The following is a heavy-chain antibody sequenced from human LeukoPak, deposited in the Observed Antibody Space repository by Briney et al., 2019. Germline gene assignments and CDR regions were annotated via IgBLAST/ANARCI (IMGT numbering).Heavy chain of an antibody. CDR2: IYYSGST. D-gene: IGHD1-26*01. CDR1: GRSISSYY. Sequence: SETLSLTCTLWGRSISSYYWICLRHPPGKGLEWIGYIYYSGSTNYNPSLKSRVTISVDTSKNQFSLKLSSVTAADTAVYYCASGSYYGDYWGQGTLVTVSS. CDR3: ASGSYYGDY. J-gene: IGHJ4*02. V-gene: IGHV4-59*01.